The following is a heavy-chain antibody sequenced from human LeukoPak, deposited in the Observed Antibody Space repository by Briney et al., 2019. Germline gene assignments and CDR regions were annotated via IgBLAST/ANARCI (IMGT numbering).Heavy chain of an antibody. CDR3: ARDRPTSFDY. J-gene: IGHJ4*02. V-gene: IGHV3-21*01. Sequence: GGSLRLSCTASGFTLNSYSMNWVRRAPGKGLEWVASFSGGSRNIDYADSVKGRFTISRDNAKSSLYLQMNSLRDEDTAVYYCARDRPTSFDYWGQGTLVTVSS. CDR2: FSGGSRNI. CDR1: GFTLNSYS.